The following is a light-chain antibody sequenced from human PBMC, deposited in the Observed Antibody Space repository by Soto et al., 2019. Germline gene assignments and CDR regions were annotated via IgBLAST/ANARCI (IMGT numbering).Light chain of an antibody. CDR3: QQRSNWPRLT. CDR2: DAS. V-gene: IGKV3-11*01. J-gene: IGKJ4*01. Sequence: EIVLPQSPATLSLSPGERATLSCRASQNVSSYLAWYQQKPGQAPRLLIYDASNRAIGIPARVSGSGSGTDFTLTISSLQPEDFAVYFCQQRSNWPRLTFGGGTKVEI. CDR1: QNVSSY.